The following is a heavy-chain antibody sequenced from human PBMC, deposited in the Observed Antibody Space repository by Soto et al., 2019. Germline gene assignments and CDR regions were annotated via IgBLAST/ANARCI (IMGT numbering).Heavy chain of an antibody. J-gene: IGHJ1*01. CDR1: GGSISSSSYY. V-gene: IGHV4-39*01. CDR2: IYYSGST. CDR3: ARHLRSSSWYGIQYFQH. D-gene: IGHD6-13*01. Sequence: QLQLQESGPGLVKPSETLSLTCTVSGGSISSSSYYWGWIRQPPGKGLEWIGSIYYSGSTYYNPSLKSRVNISVDTSKNQFSLKLSSVTAADTAVYYCARHLRSSSWYGIQYFQHWGQGTLVTVSS.